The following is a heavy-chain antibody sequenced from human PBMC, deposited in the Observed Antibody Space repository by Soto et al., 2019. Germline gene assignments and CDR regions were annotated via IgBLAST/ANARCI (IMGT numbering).Heavy chain of an antibody. CDR1: GFTFSSYA. CDR2: ISGSGGST. Sequence: GGSLRLSCAASGFTFSSYAMSWVRQAPGKGLEWVSAISGSGGSTYYADSVKGRFTISRDNSKNTLYLQMNSLRAEDTAVYYCAKDCSGGSCSQTDAFDIWGQGTMVTVSS. CDR3: AKDCSGGSCSQTDAFDI. D-gene: IGHD2-15*01. V-gene: IGHV3-23*01. J-gene: IGHJ3*02.